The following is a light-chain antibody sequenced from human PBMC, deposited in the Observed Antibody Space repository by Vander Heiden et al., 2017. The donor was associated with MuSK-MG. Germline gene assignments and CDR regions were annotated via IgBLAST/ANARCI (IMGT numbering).Light chain of an antibody. CDR1: SSKIGAVYD. CDR3: QSYDSSLSGSWV. Sequence: QSVLTQPRSVSRAPGQRVTISCSGSSSKIGAVYDVPWYHSLPGTAPQLLIYCNSNRPSGVHDRFHGSKSGTSASLAITGLQAEDEADYYCQSYDSSLSGSWVFGGGTKLTVL. J-gene: IGLJ3*02. CDR2: CNS. V-gene: IGLV1-40*01.